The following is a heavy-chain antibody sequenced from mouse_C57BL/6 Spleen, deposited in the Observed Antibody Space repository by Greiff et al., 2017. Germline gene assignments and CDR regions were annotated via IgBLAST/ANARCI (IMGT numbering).Heavy chain of an antibody. CDR2: ISSGGDYT. CDR3: AREGLLYFDY. D-gene: IGHD2-10*01. Sequence: EVQLLQSGDGLVKPGGSLKLSCAASGFTFSSYAMSWVRQTPEKRLEWVAYISSGGDYTYYADTVKGRFTISRDNARNTLYLQMSSLKSEDTAMYYCAREGLLYFDYWGQGTTLTVSS. V-gene: IGHV5S21*01. CDR1: GFTFSSYA. J-gene: IGHJ2*01.